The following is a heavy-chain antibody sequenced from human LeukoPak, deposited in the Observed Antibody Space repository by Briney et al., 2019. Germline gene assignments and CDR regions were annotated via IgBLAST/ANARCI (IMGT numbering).Heavy chain of an antibody. CDR2: ISAYNGNT. V-gene: IGHV1-18*01. CDR3: ARDSQWELLSGVDY. CDR1: GYAFTSYG. Sequence: ASVKVSCKASGYAFTSYGISWVRQAPGQGLEWMGWISAYNGNTNYAQKLQGRVTMTTDTSTSTAYMELRSLRSDDTAVYYCARDSQWELLSGVDYWGQGTLVTVSS. D-gene: IGHD1-26*01. J-gene: IGHJ4*02.